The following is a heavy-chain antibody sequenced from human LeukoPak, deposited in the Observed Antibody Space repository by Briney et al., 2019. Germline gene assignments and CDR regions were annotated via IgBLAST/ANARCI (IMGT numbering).Heavy chain of an antibody. CDR1: GGSIHSYY. CDR3: ARDPPGSGSFLDN. J-gene: IGHJ4*02. V-gene: IGHV4-59*01. CDR2: IYYTGST. Sequence: SETLSLTCTVSGGSIHSYYWSWIRQPPGRGLEYIGYIYYTGSTNYNPSLRSRVTISVDMSKNQFSLKLSSVTAADTAVYYCARDPPGSGSFLDNWGQGTLVTVSS. D-gene: IGHD3-10*01.